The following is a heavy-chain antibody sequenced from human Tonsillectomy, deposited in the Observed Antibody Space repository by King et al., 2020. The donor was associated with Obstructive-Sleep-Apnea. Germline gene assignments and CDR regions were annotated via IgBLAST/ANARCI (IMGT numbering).Heavy chain of an antibody. Sequence: VQLVESGAEVKKPGASVKVSCKASGYTFTGYYIHWVRQAPGQGLEWMGWISPNSGATKYAQKFQDRVTMTRDTSITTAYMDLSRLRSDDTAIYYCARDMSAYDWTSPAYWGQGTLVTVSS. V-gene: IGHV1-2*02. CDR1: GYTFTGYY. J-gene: IGHJ4*02. CDR2: ISPNSGAT. D-gene: IGHD3-16*01. CDR3: ARDMSAYDWTSPAY.